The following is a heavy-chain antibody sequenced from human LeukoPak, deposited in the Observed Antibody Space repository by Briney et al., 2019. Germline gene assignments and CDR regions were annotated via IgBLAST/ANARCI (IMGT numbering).Heavy chain of an antibody. CDR2: IYTSGST. Sequence: PSQTLSLTRTVSGGSISSGSYYWSWIRQPAGKGLEWIGRIYTSGSTNYNPSLKSRVTISVDTSKNQFSLKLSSVTAADTAVYYCARGYTAMVTSYYYCYYGMDVWGQGTTVTVSS. CDR3: ARGYTAMVTSYYYCYYGMDV. V-gene: IGHV4-61*02. J-gene: IGHJ6*02. D-gene: IGHD5-18*01. CDR1: GGSISSGSYY.